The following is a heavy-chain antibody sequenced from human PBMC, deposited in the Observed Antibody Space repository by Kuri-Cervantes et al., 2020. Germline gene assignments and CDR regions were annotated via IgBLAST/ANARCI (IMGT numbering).Heavy chain of an antibody. D-gene: IGHD2-8*01. CDR1: GFTFSSYW. CDR2: INSDGSST. J-gene: IGHJ6*03. Sequence: GESLKISCAASGFTFSSYWMHWVRQAPGKGLVWVSRINSDGSSTSYADSVKGRFTISRDNAKNSLYLQMNSLRAEDTALYYCAKGDNAVYYYYMDVWGKGTTVTVSS. CDR3: AKGDNAVYYYYMDV. V-gene: IGHV3-74*01.